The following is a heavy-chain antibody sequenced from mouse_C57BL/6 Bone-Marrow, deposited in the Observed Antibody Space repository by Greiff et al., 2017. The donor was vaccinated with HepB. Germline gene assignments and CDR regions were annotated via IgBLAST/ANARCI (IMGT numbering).Heavy chain of an antibody. V-gene: IGHV1-81*01. CDR3: ARSGLLLRQAWFAY. CDR2: IYPRSGNT. CDR1: GYTFTSYG. D-gene: IGHD1-1*01. Sequence: VQRVESGAELARPGASLKLSCKASGYTFTSYGISWVMQRTGQCLEWIGEIYPRSGNTYYNEKFKGKATLTADKSSSTAFMELRSLTSEESAVYFCARSGLLLRQAWFAYWGQGTLVTVSA. J-gene: IGHJ3*01.